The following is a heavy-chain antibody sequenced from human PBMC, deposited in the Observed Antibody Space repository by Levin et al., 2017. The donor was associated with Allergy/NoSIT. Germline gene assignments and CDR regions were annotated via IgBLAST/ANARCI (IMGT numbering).Heavy chain of an antibody. V-gene: IGHV3-30-3*01. CDR3: ARGERYSGSYYYGLEY. CDR1: GFTFSSYA. J-gene: IGHJ4*02. Sequence: GESLKISCAASGFTFSSYAMHWVRQAPGKGLEWVAVISYDGSNKYYADSVKGRFTISRDNSKNTLYLQMNSLRAEDTAVYYCARGERYSGSYYYGLEYWGQGTLVTVSS. CDR2: ISYDGSNK. D-gene: IGHD1-26*01.